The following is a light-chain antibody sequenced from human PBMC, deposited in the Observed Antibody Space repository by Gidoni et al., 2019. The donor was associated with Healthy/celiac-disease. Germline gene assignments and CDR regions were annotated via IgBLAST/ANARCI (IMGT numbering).Light chain of an antibody. CDR1: QSVSSSY. Sequence: DIVLTPYPGTLSLSQGERATLSCRASQSVSSSYLAWYQKKAGQAPRLLIYGASSRATGIPDRFSGSGSGTDFTLTISRLEPEDFAVYYCQQYGSSPLTFGGGTKVEIK. CDR3: QQYGSSPLT. J-gene: IGKJ4*01. V-gene: IGKV3-20*01. CDR2: GAS.